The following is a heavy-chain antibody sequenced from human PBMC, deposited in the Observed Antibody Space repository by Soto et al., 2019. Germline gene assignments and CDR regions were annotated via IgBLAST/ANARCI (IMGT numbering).Heavy chain of an antibody. D-gene: IGHD3-3*01. CDR2: INHSGST. J-gene: IGHJ5*02. V-gene: IGHV4-34*01. CDR3: ARVGGRITIFGVVTSHNWFDP. Sequence: QVQLQQWGAGLLKPSETLSLTCAVYGGSFSGYYWSWIRQPPGKGLEWIGEINHSGSTNYNPSLKSRVTISIDTSKNQISLKLSSVTAADTAVYYCARVGGRITIFGVVTSHNWFDPWGQGTLVTVSS. CDR1: GGSFSGYY.